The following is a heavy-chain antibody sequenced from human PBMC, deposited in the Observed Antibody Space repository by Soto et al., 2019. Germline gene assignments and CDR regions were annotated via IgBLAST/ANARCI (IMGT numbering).Heavy chain of an antibody. CDR1: GFTFSSYA. D-gene: IGHD3-16*02. V-gene: IGHV3-23*01. CDR3: AKDRTSVYDYIWGSYRYTSGIFGFQH. J-gene: IGHJ1*01. CDR2: ISGSGGST. Sequence: PGGSLSLSCAASGFTFSSYAMSWVRQAPGKGLEWVSAISGSGGSTYYADSVKGRFTISRDNSKNTLYLHMNSLRAEDTAVYYCAKDRTSVYDYIWGSYRYTSGIFGFQHWGQGTLVTVSS.